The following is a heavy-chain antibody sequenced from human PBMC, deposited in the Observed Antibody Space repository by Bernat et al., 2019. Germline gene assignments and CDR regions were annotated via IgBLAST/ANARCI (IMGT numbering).Heavy chain of an antibody. J-gene: IGHJ4*02. CDR3: TRDEAAAGPMPFDY. CDR1: GFTFGDYA. D-gene: IGHD6-13*01. CDR2: IRINTYGWTT. V-gene: IGHV3-49*04. Sequence: GPRVGAGGGLVRPGRSLRLSCTASGFTFGDYAMTWVRQAPGKGLECVGFIRINTYGWTTEYAASVKGRFTISRDDSKSIAYLQMNSLKIEDTALYYCTRDEAAAGPMPFDYWGQGTLVTVSS.